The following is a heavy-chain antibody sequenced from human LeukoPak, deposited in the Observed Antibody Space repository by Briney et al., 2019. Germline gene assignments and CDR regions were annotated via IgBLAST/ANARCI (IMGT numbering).Heavy chain of an antibody. CDR1: GFTFSGHW. D-gene: IGHD1-14*01. CDR2: INQGGSDK. V-gene: IGHV3-7*01. CDR3: TRDRSRAEDD. J-gene: IGHJ4*02. Sequence: GGSLRLSCAASGFTFSGHWMSWVRQAPGKGLEWVANINQGGSDKYYVDSVKGRFTISRDNANNLLYLQMNSLRGEDQAVYYCTRDRSRAEDDWGQGTLVTVSS.